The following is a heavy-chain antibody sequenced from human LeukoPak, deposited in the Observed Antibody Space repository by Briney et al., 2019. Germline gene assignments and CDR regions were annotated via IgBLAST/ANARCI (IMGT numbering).Heavy chain of an antibody. Sequence: GRSLRLSCAASGFTFSSYAMHWVRQAPGKGLEWVAVISYDGSNKYYADSVKGRFTISRDNSKNTLYLQMNSLRAEDTAVYYCASDYYYDSSGYQIWGQGTMVTVSS. D-gene: IGHD3-22*01. CDR1: GFTFSSYA. CDR2: ISYDGSNK. J-gene: IGHJ3*02. V-gene: IGHV3-30-3*01. CDR3: ASDYYYDSSGYQI.